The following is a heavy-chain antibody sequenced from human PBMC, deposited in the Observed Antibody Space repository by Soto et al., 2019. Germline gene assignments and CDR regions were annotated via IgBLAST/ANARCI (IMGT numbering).Heavy chain of an antibody. Sequence: QVQLQQWGAGLLKPSETLSLTCAVYGGSFSGYYWSWIRQPPGKGLEWIGEINHSGSTNYNPSLKSRVTISVDTSKNQFSLKLSSVTAADTAVYYCASSAVAGYEFVYWGQGTLVTVSS. CDR3: ASSAVAGYEFVY. V-gene: IGHV4-34*01. CDR2: INHSGST. J-gene: IGHJ4*02. CDR1: GGSFSGYY. D-gene: IGHD6-19*01.